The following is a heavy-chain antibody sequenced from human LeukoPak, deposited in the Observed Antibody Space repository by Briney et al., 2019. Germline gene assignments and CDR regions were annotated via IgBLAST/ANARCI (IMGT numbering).Heavy chain of an antibody. CDR2: IYDDGRT. V-gene: IGHV3-53*01. J-gene: IGHJ4*02. Sequence: PGGSLRLSCAASGLTVSRNYMSWVRQAPGKGLEWVSIIYDDGRTFYAGSVKGRFTISRDDPKNTLYLQMNSLRAEDTAVYYCAKSPKGYCSGGSCYDRCFDYWGQGTLVTVSS. CDR1: GLTVSRNY. D-gene: IGHD2-15*01. CDR3: AKSPKGYCSGGSCYDRCFDY.